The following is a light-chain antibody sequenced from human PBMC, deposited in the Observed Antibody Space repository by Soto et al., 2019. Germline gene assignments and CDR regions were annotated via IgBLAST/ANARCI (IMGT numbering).Light chain of an antibody. CDR3: QQSYSTPRT. Sequence: DIQMTQSPSSLSASVGDRVTITCRASQSISSYLNWYQQKPGKAPKLLIYAASSLQSVVPSRFSGSGSGTDFTLTISSLQPEDCATYYCQQSYSTPRTFGQGTKVEIK. V-gene: IGKV1-39*01. CDR2: AAS. J-gene: IGKJ1*01. CDR1: QSISSY.